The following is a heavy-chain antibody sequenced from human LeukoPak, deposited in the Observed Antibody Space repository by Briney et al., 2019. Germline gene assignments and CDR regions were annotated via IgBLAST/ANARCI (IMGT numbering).Heavy chain of an antibody. Sequence: GASVKVSCRASGYTFTGHYVHWVRQAPGQGLEWMGWINPNGGGTNYAQKFQGRVTMTRDTSISTVYMELSRLKSDDTAVYYCARGRLPGIAAAGMKYWGQGTLVTVSS. V-gene: IGHV1-2*02. CDR1: GYTFTGHY. J-gene: IGHJ4*02. CDR3: ARGRLPGIAAAGMKY. CDR2: INPNGGGT. D-gene: IGHD6-13*01.